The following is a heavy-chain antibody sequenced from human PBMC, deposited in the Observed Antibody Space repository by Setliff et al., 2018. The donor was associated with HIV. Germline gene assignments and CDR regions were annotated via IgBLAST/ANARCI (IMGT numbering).Heavy chain of an antibody. CDR1: GGSISSISYY. CDR3: ARYLYYYDSSGYGRWFDP. CDR2: IYYSGST. V-gene: IGHV4-39*01. D-gene: IGHD3-22*01. J-gene: IGHJ5*02. Sequence: PSETLSLTCTVSGGSISSISYYWGWIRQPPGKGLEWIGNIYYSGSTYYNPSLKSRVTISVDTSENQFSLRLNSVTAADTAVYYCARYLYYYDSSGYGRWFDPWGQGTLVTVSS.